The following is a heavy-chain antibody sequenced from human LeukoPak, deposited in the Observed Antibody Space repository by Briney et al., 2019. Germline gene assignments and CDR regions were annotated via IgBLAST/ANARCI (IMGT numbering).Heavy chain of an antibody. CDR1: GGSISSYY. V-gene: IGHV4-59*08. Sequence: PSETLSLTCTVSGGSISSYYWSWIRQPPGKGLEWIGYIYYSGSTNYNPSLKSRVTISVDTSKNQFSLKLSSVTAADTAVYYCARHQNGYNTYYFDYWGQGTLVTVSS. CDR3: ARHQNGYNTYYFDY. J-gene: IGHJ4*02. CDR2: IYYSGST. D-gene: IGHD5-24*01.